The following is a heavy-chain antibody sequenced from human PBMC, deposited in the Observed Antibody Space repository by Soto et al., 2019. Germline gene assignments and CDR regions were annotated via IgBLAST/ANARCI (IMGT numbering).Heavy chain of an antibody. V-gene: IGHV4-30-4*01. CDR3: SSLGYCSGGSCHNY. CDR2: IHHSGSA. Sequence: QVQLQESGPGLVKPSQTLSLTCSVSGGSISNDDYYWSWIRQSPGKGLEWIGHIHHSGSAHYNPSLAGRMIISLDTSKSQFSLNLTSVTAADTAIYYCSSLGYCSGGSCHNYWGQGTLVTVSS. CDR1: GGSISNDDYY. J-gene: IGHJ4*02. D-gene: IGHD2-15*01.